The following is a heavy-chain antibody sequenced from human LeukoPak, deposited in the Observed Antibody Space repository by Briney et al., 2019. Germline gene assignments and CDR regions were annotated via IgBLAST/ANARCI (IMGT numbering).Heavy chain of an antibody. Sequence: PSETLSLTCTVSGGSISSSSYYWGWIRQPPGKGLEWIGSIYYSGSTYYNPSPKSRVTISVDTSKNQFSLKLSSVTAADTAVYYCARDGPQVGIVATIDYFDYWGQGTLVTVSS. J-gene: IGHJ4*02. V-gene: IGHV4-39*07. D-gene: IGHD5-12*01. CDR2: IYYSGST. CDR3: ARDGPQVGIVATIDYFDY. CDR1: GGSISSSSYY.